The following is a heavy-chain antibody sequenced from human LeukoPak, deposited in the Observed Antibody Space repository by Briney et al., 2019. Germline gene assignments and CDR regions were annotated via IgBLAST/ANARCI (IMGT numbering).Heavy chain of an antibody. D-gene: IGHD1-26*01. CDR3: ARDRKWELPPDWNYGMDV. Sequence: GGSLRLSCAASGFTFSSYWMHWVRQAPGKGLVWVSRINSDGSSTSYADSVKGRFTISRDNAKNTLYLQMNSLRAEDTAVYYCARDRKWELPPDWNYGMDVWGQGATVTVSS. CDR2: INSDGSST. CDR1: GFTFSSYW. J-gene: IGHJ6*02. V-gene: IGHV3-74*01.